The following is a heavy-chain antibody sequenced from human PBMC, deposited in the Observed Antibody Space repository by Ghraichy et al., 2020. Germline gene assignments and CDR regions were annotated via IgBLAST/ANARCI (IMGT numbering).Heavy chain of an antibody. CDR2: IYTSGST. CDR3: ARGDYGSGSYYNWMFDP. J-gene: IGHJ5*02. CDR1: GGSISSYY. V-gene: IGHV4-4*07. D-gene: IGHD3-10*01. Sequence: LSLTCTVSGGSISSYYWSWIRQPAGKGLEWIGRIYTSGSTNYNPSLKSRVTMSVDTSKNQFSLKLSSVTAADTAVYYCARGDYGSGSYYNWMFDPWGQGTLVTVSS.